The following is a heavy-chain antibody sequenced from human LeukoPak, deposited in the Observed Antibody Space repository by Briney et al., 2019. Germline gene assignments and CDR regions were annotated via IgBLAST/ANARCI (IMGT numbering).Heavy chain of an antibody. CDR2: ISINTNT. V-gene: IGHV3-53*01. CDR3: AIAQTWDGLFES. J-gene: IGHJ4*02. D-gene: IGHD1-26*01. CDR1: GIAGSGNY. Sequence: GWSLTLSCAAAGIAGSGNYMSWVRQPPGMGMEWVSFISINTNTFYADSVRGRFTISRDTSKNTLLLQMNSLRDEDSAIYYCAIAQTWDGLFESWGQGTLVTVSS.